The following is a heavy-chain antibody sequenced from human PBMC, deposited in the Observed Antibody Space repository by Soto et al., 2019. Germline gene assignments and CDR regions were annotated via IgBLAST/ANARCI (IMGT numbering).Heavy chain of an antibody. CDR1: GYTFTDYA. J-gene: IGHJ5*02. V-gene: IGHV1-3*04. CDR3: ARDIGSGSYYDSNNWFAP. D-gene: IGHD3-10*01. CDR2: IITRSGDT. Sequence: QVQLVQSGAEVPKPGAAVTISCKASGYTFTDYALHWVRQAPGQRPEWMGWIITRSGDTKYSPKFQDRITITRDTSATTVYMSLSTLTSEDTAIYYCARDIGSGSYYDSNNWFAPWGQGTLVTVSS.